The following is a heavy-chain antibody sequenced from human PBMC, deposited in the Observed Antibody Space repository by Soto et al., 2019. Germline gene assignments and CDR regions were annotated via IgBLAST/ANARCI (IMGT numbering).Heavy chain of an antibody. Sequence: GESLKISCAASGFTFSSYSMNWVRQAPGKGLEWVSYISSSSSTIYYADSVKGRFTISRDNVKNSLYLQMNSLRAEDTAVYYCATSVLVVVPAAADYWGQGTLVTVSS. CDR2: ISSSSSTI. D-gene: IGHD2-2*01. V-gene: IGHV3-48*01. CDR3: ATSVLVVVPAAADY. CDR1: GFTFSSYS. J-gene: IGHJ4*02.